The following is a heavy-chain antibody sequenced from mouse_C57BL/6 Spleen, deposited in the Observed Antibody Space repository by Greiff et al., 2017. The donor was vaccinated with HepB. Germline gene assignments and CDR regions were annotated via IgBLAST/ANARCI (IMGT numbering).Heavy chain of an antibody. CDR2: IYPGSGST. Sequence: QVQLQQPGAELVKPGASVKMSCKASGYTFTSYWITWVKQRPGQGLEWIGDIYPGSGSTNYNEKFKSKATLTVDTSSSTANMQLSSLTSEDSAVYYCARYYYGSSYHLFDYWGQGTTLTVSS. D-gene: IGHD1-1*01. CDR1: GYTFTSYW. CDR3: ARYYYGSSYHLFDY. J-gene: IGHJ2*01. V-gene: IGHV1-55*01.